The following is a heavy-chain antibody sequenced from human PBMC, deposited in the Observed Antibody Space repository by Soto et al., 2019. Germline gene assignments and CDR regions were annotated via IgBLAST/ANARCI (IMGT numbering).Heavy chain of an antibody. Sequence: QVQLQESGPGLVKPSQTLSLTCTVSGGSISSGGYYWSWIRQHPGKGLEWIGYIYYSGSTYYNPCLKSRVTISVDTSKNQFSLKLSSVTAADAAVYYCARGGSSSEFGMDVWGQGTPVTVSS. CDR2: IYYSGST. CDR3: ARGGSSSEFGMDV. V-gene: IGHV4-31*03. D-gene: IGHD6-6*01. J-gene: IGHJ6*02. CDR1: GGSISSGGYY.